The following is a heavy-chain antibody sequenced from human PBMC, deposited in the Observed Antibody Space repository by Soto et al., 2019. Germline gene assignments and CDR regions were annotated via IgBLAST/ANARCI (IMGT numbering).Heavy chain of an antibody. J-gene: IGHJ6*02. D-gene: IGHD3-9*01. CDR2: ISSSSSYI. CDR3: ASVPSTPKSTYYDILTGSLDV. Sequence: GGSLRLSCAASGFTFSSYSMNWVRQAPGKGLEWVSSISSSSSYIYYADSVKGRFTISRDNAKNSLYLQMNSLRAEDTAVYYCASVPSTPKSTYYDILTGSLDVWGQGTTVTVSS. CDR1: GFTFSSYS. V-gene: IGHV3-21*01.